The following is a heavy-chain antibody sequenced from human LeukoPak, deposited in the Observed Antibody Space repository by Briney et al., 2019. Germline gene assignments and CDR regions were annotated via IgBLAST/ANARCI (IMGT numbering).Heavy chain of an antibody. Sequence: GASVKVSCKASGYTFTSYPMHWVRQAPGQRLEWMGWMNPNSGNTGYAQKFQGRVTMTRNTSISTAYMELSSLRSEDTAVYYCARMVRGVKLYYYYYMDVWGKGTTVTISS. CDR2: MNPNSGNT. J-gene: IGHJ6*03. D-gene: IGHD3-10*01. CDR3: ARMVRGVKLYYYYYMDV. V-gene: IGHV1-8*02. CDR1: GYTFTSYP.